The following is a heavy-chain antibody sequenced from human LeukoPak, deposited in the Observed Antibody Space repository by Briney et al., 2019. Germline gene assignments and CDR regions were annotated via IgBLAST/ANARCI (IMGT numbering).Heavy chain of an antibody. CDR2: ISGSGGST. V-gene: IGHV3-23*01. CDR1: GFTFSSYA. CDR3: ANNYDYRSN. Sequence: GGSLRLSCAASGFTFSSYAMSWVRQDPGRGMEWVSAISGSGGSTYYADSVKGRFTISRDNSKNTLYLQMNSLEPEDTAVYYCANNYDYRSNWGQGTLVTVSS. J-gene: IGHJ4*02. D-gene: IGHD4-11*01.